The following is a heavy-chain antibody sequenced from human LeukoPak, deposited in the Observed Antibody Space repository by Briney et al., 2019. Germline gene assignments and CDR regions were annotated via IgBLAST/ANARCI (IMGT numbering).Heavy chain of an antibody. CDR3: ARGPYDFWSGYYYYYYGMDV. CDR1: GYSFTSYG. J-gene: IGHJ6*02. Sequence: ASVKVSCKASGYSFTSYGISWVRQAPGQGLEWMGWISAYNGGTNYAQKFQGRVTMTRDTSISTAYMELSRLRSDDTAVYYCARGPYDFWSGYYYYYYGMDVWGQGTTVTVSS. CDR2: ISAYNGGT. D-gene: IGHD3-3*01. V-gene: IGHV1-18*01.